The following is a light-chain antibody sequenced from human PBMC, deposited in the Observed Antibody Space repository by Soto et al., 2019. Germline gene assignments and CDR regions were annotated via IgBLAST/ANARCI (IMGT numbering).Light chain of an antibody. J-gene: IGLJ3*02. CDR3: VLYMGSGIWV. CDR2: STN. V-gene: IGLV8-61*01. CDR1: SGSVSSGHY. Sequence: QAVVTQEPPFSVSPGGTVTLTCGLSSGSVSSGHYPSWYQQNPGQAPRTLIYSTNTRSSGVPDRFSGSILGSKAALTITGAQADDESDYYCVLYMGSGIWVFGGGTKLTVL.